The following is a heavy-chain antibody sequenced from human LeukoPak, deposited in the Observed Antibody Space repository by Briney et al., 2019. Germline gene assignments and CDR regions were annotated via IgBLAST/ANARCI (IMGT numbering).Heavy chain of an antibody. Sequence: SETLSLTCAVSGGSISSGGYSWSWIRQPPGKGLEWIGYIYHSGSTYYNPSLKSRVTISVDRSKNQFSLKLGSVTAADTAVYYCARDRGYSLDYWGQGTLVTVSS. D-gene: IGHD5-18*01. CDR3: ARDRGYSLDY. J-gene: IGHJ4*02. V-gene: IGHV4-30-2*01. CDR1: GGSISSGGYS. CDR2: IYHSGST.